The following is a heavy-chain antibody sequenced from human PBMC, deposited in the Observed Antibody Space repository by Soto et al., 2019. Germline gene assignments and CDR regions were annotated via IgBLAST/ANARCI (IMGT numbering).Heavy chain of an antibody. CDR3: AKDIRAVRESQNYGRFES. V-gene: IGHV3-23*01. D-gene: IGHD3-16*01. J-gene: IGHJ5*01. CDR1: GYIFRDYG. CDR2: IQCTGGST. Sequence: EAQRLESGGGLVKPGGSLSLSCVASGYIFRDYGMFRVRQAPAKGLQWVASIQCTGGSTYYADSVKVRVTISRDHSSDLLYLQMNSLSAEDTSCYQCAKDIRAVRESQNYGRFESCGQGTLVTGSS.